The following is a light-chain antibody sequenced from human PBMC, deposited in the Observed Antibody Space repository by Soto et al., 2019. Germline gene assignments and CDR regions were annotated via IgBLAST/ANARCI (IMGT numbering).Light chain of an antibody. CDR1: QSVSNNS. CDR2: GAS. V-gene: IGKV3-20*01. CDR3: HQYNRSHPSIT. J-gene: IGKJ5*01. Sequence: QSPGTLSLSPGERATLSFRASQSVSNNSLAWYQQKPGQAPRLLIYGASSRATGIPDRFSGSGSGTDFTLTISKLEPADFAVYDCHQYNRSHPSITFGQGTRLEIK.